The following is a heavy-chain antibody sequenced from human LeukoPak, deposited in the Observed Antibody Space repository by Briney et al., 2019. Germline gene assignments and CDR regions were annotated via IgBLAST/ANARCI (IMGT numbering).Heavy chain of an antibody. CDR1: GYSFTSYW. D-gene: IGHD3-10*01. CDR3: ARLGGTLVRGVIHYYGMDV. V-gene: IGHV5-51*01. Sequence: GESLKISCKGSGYSFTSYWIGWVRQMPGKGLEWMGIIYPGDSDTRYSPSFQGQVTISADKSISTAYLQWSSLKASGTAMYYCARLGGTLVRGVIHYYGMDVWGQGTTVTVSS. J-gene: IGHJ6*02. CDR2: IYPGDSDT.